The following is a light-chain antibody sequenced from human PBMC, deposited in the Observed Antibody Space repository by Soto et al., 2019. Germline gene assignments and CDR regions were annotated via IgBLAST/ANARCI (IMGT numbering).Light chain of an antibody. J-gene: IGKJ1*01. CDR2: DVF. Sequence: SQSISGGLAWYQQKPGKAPRLLIYDVFSLETGVPSRFSGSGSGTEFTLAINGLQPDDFATYYCQHSDNYLWTFGQGTK. CDR1: QSISGG. CDR3: QHSDNYLWT. V-gene: IGKV1-5*01.